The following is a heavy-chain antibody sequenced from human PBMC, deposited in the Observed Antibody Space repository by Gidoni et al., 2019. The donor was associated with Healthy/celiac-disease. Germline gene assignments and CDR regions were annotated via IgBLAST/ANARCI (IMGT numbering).Heavy chain of an antibody. CDR2: ISSNGGST. V-gene: IGHV3-64D*06. J-gene: IGHJ3*02. CDR3: VKDGSSYDYGDYAQAFDI. CDR1: GFTFSSYA. D-gene: IGHD4-17*01. Sequence: EVQLVESGGGLVQPGGSLRRSCSASGFTFSSYAMHWVRQAPGKGLEYVSAISSNGGSTYYADSVNGRFTIARDNSKNTLYLQMSSLRAEDTAVYYCVKDGSSYDYGDYAQAFDIWGQGTMVTVSS.